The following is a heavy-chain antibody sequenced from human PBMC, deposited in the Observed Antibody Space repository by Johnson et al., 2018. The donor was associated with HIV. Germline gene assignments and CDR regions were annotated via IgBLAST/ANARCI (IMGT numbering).Heavy chain of an antibody. J-gene: IGHJ3*02. Sequence: QVQLVESGGGLVKPGGSLRLSCAASGFTFSDYYMSWIRQAPGKGLEWVSYISSSGSTIYYAASVKGRFTISRDNAKNSLYLQMNSLGAEDTDVYYCARGQYCGNSNAGDGFDIWGQGTMVPVSS. D-gene: IGHD4-23*01. CDR3: ARGQYCGNSNAGDGFDI. V-gene: IGHV3-11*04. CDR2: ISSSGSTI. CDR1: GFTFSDYY.